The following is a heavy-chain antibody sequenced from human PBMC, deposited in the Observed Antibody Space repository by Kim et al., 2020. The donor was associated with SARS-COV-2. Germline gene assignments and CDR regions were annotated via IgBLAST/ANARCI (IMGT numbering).Heavy chain of an antibody. CDR3: ARGPYGDYEYYFDY. V-gene: IGHV1-3*01. Sequence: SQKFQGRVTITRDTSASTAYMELSSLRSEDTAVYYCARGPYGDYEYYFDYWGQGTLVTVSS. J-gene: IGHJ4*02. D-gene: IGHD4-17*01.